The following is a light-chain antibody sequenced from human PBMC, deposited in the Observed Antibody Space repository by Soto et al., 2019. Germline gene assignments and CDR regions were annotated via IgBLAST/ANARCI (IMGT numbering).Light chain of an antibody. V-gene: IGKV3-15*01. CDR1: KGIRNH. CDR2: DAS. J-gene: IGKJ5*01. Sequence: IVMTQSPATLSVSPGERVTFSCRASKGIRNHLACYQHRPGQAPRLLIYDASTRATGIPARFSGSGSGTEFTLTSSGLQSEDFAVYYCQQRSDSITFGQGTRLEIK. CDR3: QQRSDSIT.